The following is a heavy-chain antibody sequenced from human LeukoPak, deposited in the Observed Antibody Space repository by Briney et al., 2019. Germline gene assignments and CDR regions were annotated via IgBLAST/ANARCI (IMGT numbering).Heavy chain of an antibody. CDR2: ISSASSYI. Sequence: GGSLRLSCAASGFTFSSYGMNWVRQAPGKGLEWVSSISSASSYIKYADSLEGRFTISRDNARNSLYLQMNSLRAEDTAVYYCAKLAGHYSYYAMDVWGQGTTVTVSS. D-gene: IGHD1-1*01. CDR1: GFTFSSYG. J-gene: IGHJ6*02. V-gene: IGHV3-21*04. CDR3: AKLAGHYSYYAMDV.